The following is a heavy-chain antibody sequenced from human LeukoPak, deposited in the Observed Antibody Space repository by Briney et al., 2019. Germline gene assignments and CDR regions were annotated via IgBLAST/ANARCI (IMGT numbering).Heavy chain of an antibody. V-gene: IGHV3-21*01. CDR2: ISSSSSYI. CDR1: RFTFSTYS. Sequence: GGSLRLSCAASRFTFSTYSMNWVRQAPGKGLEWVSSISSSSSYIYYADSVKGRFTISRDNAKNSLYLRMNSLRAEDTAVYYCARDWAHDYGDYWAFDIWGQGTMVTVSS. D-gene: IGHD4-17*01. J-gene: IGHJ3*02. CDR3: ARDWAHDYGDYWAFDI.